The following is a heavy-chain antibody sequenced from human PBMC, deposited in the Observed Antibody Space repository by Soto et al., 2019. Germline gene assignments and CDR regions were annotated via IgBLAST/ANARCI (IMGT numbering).Heavy chain of an antibody. Sequence: QVQLVQSGAEVKKPGASVKVSCKVSGYTLTELSMHWVRQAPGKGLEWMGGFDPEDGETIYAQKFQGRVTMTEETSTDTAYMELSSLRSEDTAVYYCATNPLWAMVRANWYFDLWGRGTLVTVSS. D-gene: IGHD3-10*01. CDR2: FDPEDGET. V-gene: IGHV1-24*01. CDR3: ATNPLWAMVRANWYFDL. CDR1: GYTLTELS. J-gene: IGHJ2*01.